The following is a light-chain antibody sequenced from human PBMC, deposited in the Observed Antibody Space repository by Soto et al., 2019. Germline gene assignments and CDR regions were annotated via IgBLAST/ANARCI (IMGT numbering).Light chain of an antibody. CDR1: QSLLHSNGYNY. J-gene: IGKJ4*01. CDR3: MPALEIQLP. CDR2: LTY. V-gene: IGKV2-28*01. Sequence: DIALIQSPLSLRVTPWEPRSISCRASQSLLHSNGYNYLDWYVQKPGQSTQLIIYLTYNRASGVNDRFSGSGSGTDFTLKIRRVEAEDVGLYYCMPALEIQLPLGGGNKVDIK.